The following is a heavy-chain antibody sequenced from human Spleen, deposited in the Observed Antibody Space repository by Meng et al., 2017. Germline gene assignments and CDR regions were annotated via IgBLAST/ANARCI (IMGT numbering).Heavy chain of an antibody. J-gene: IGHJ4*02. D-gene: IGHD7-27*01. CDR3: ATVGMGLDS. V-gene: IGHV4-4*02. Sequence: QVQLQQWGAGLLKPSETLSLTCAVSGGSISTSNWWSWVRQPPGKGLEWIGEIYHTGTTNYNPSLKSRVTISVDKSNKEFSLKLNSVTAADTAVYYCATVGMGLDSWGQGILVTVSS. CDR2: IYHTGTT. CDR1: GGSISTSNW.